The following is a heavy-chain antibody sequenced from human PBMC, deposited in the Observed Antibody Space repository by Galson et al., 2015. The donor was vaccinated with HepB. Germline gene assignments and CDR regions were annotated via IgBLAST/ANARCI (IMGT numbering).Heavy chain of an antibody. CDR2: ILHDAHNR. D-gene: IGHD3-10*01. J-gene: IGHJ4*02. V-gene: IGHV3-30*04. Sequence: SLRLSCAASGFPFSNYAMHWVRQTPGKGLEWMTVILHDAHNRYYADSLEGRFTVSRYNSKNTVYLQMNSLRPEDTAMYYCARRAGASGGFSFDYRGQGSLVTVSS. CDR1: GFPFSNYA. CDR3: ARRAGASGGFSFDY.